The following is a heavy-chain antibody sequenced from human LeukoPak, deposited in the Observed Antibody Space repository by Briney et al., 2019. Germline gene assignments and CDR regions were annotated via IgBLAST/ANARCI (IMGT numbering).Heavy chain of an antibody. CDR1: GGSVSSGSYY. CDR3: TRGTRHSTYGLNYFYYVMDV. J-gene: IGHJ6*02. Sequence: SETLSLTCTVSGGSVSSGSYYWSWIRQPPGKGLEWIANTYYSGSTNHNPSLKSRVTMSVDTSKNQFSLELSSVTAADTAIYYCTRGTRHSTYGLNYFYYVMDVWGQGTTVTVSS. CDR2: TYYSGST. V-gene: IGHV4-61*01. D-gene: IGHD4-17*01.